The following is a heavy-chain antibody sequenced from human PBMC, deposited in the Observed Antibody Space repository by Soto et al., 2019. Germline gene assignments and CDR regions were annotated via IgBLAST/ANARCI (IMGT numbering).Heavy chain of an antibody. D-gene: IGHD3-3*01. V-gene: IGHV3-30-3*01. CDR1: GFTFSSYA. CDR2: ISYDGSNK. J-gene: IGHJ6*02. Sequence: PGGSLRLSCAASGFTFSSYAMHWVRQAPGKGLEWVAVISYDGSNKYYADSVKGRFTISRDNSKNTLYLQMNSLRAEDTAVYYCAREHNFWSGYYAPDNYGMDVWGQGTTVTVSS. CDR3: AREHNFWSGYYAPDNYGMDV.